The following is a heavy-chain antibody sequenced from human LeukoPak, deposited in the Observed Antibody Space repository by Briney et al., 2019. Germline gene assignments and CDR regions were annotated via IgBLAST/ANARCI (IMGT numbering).Heavy chain of an antibody. CDR2: INHSGST. V-gene: IGHV4-34*01. J-gene: IGHJ4*02. CDR1: GGSFSGYY. Sequence: SETLSLTCAVYGGSFSGYYWSWIRQPPGKGLEWIGEINHSGSTNYNPSLKSRVTISVDTSKNQFSLKLSSVTAADTAVYYCARASYDFWSGATYYFDYWGQGTLVTVSS. D-gene: IGHD3-3*01. CDR3: ARASYDFWSGATYYFDY.